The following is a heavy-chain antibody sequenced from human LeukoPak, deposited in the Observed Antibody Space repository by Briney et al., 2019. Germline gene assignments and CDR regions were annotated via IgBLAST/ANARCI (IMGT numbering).Heavy chain of an antibody. CDR3: ARSQGRVRGADYYFDY. CDR1: GGSLSGYY. J-gene: IGHJ4*02. Sequence: PSETLSLTCAVYGGSLSGYYWSWIRQPPGKGLEWIGYIYHSGSTYYNPSLKSRVTISVDRSKNQFSLKLSSVTAADTAVYYCARSQGRVRGADYYFDYWGQGTLVTVSS. V-gene: IGHV4-34*01. CDR2: IYHSGST.